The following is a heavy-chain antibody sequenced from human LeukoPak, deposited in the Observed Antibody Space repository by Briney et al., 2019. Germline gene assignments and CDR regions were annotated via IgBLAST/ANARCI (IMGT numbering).Heavy chain of an antibody. V-gene: IGHV3-7*01. D-gene: IGHD2-2*02. J-gene: IGHJ6*03. Sequence: PGGSLRLSCAASGFTFSSYWMSWVRQAPGKGLEWVANIKQDGSEKYYVDSVKGRFTISRDNAKNSLYLQMNSLRAEDTAVYYCAGEVVVPAAIPGYYYYYMDVWGKGTTVTVSS. CDR1: GFTFSSYW. CDR3: AGEVVVPAAIPGYYYYYMDV. CDR2: IKQDGSEK.